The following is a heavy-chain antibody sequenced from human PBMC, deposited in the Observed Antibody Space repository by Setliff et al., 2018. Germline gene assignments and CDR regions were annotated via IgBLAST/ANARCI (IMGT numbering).Heavy chain of an antibody. J-gene: IGHJ3*02. CDR1: GDTFTRYG. V-gene: IGHV3-7*01. CDR3: ATDRNYYDSDTFYDAFDI. D-gene: IGHD3-22*01. CDR2: IRQDGGQT. Sequence: ASVKVSCKASGDTFTRYGISWVRQAPGKGLEWVANIRQDGGQTYYEDSVKGRFTISRDNAKNSLYLQMNSLRAEDTALYYCATDRNYYDSDTFYDAFDIWGQGTMVTVSS.